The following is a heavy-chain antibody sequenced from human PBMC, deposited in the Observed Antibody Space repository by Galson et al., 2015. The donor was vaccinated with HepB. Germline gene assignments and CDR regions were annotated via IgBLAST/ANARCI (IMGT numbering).Heavy chain of an antibody. CDR2: IYHSGST. Sequence: SETLSLTCAVSGGSISSSNWWSWVRQPPGKGLEWIGEIYHSGSTNYNPSLKSRVTISVDKSKNQFSLKLSSVTAADTAVYYCARDGGGSGGSRSLDYWGQGTLVTVSS. D-gene: IGHD2-15*01. V-gene: IGHV4-4*02. CDR3: ARDGGGSGGSRSLDY. CDR1: GGSISSSNW. J-gene: IGHJ4*02.